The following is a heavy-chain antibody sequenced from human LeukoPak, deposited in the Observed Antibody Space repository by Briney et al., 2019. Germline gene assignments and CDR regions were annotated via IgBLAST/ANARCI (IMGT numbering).Heavy chain of an antibody. CDR3: ARRLAAAGTGDFDY. CDR1: GYSFTSYW. D-gene: IGHD6-13*01. J-gene: IGHJ4*02. Sequence: GESLKISCKGYGYSFTSYWIGWVRQMPGEGLEWMGSIYPGDSDTRYSPSFQGQVTISADKSISTAYLQWSSLKASDTAMFYCARRLAAAGTGDFDYWGQGTLVTVSS. V-gene: IGHV5-51*01. CDR2: IYPGDSDT.